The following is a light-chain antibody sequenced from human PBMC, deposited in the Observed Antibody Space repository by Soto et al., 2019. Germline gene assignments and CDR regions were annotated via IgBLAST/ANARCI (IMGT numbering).Light chain of an antibody. J-gene: IGKJ1*01. CDR3: QQYNSYSPT. CDR1: QTIGSW. V-gene: IGKV1-5*01. CDR2: DAS. Sequence: DIQMTQSPSTLSASVGDRVTVTCRASQTIGSWLAWYQQKPGRAPKLLIFDASSLESGVPSRFSGNGSGTEFTLTISGLQPDDFASYYCQQYNSYSPTFGQGTKVEIK.